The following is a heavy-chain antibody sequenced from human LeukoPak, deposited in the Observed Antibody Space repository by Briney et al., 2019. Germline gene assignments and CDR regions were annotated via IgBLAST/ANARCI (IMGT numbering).Heavy chain of an antibody. V-gene: IGHV4-30-4*01. D-gene: IGHD1-20*01. J-gene: IGHJ3*02. CDR1: GGSISSGDYY. CDR2: IYYSGST. CDR3: AREVITGTPNAFDI. Sequence: PSETLSLTCTVSGGSISSGDYYWSWIRQPPGKGLEWIGYIYYSGSTYYNPSLKSRVTISADTSKNQFSLKLSSVTAADTAVYYCAREVITGTPNAFDIWGQGTMVTVSS.